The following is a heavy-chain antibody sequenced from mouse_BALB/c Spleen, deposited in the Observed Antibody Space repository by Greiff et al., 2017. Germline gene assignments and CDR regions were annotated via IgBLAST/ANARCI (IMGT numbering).Heavy chain of an antibody. Sequence: QVQLQQPGAELVRPGASVKLSCKASGYTFTSYWINWVKQRPGQGLEWIGNIYPSDSYTNYNQKFEDKATLTVDKSSSTAYMQLSSPTSEDSAVYYCTSNYGSSFYAMDYWGQGTSVTVSS. CDR3: TSNYGSSFYAMDY. V-gene: IGHV1-69*02. J-gene: IGHJ4*01. CDR2: IYPSDSYT. D-gene: IGHD1-1*01. CDR1: GYTFTSYW.